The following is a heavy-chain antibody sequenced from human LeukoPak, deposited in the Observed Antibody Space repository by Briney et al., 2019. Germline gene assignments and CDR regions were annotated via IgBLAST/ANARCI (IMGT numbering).Heavy chain of an antibody. D-gene: IGHD1-26*01. V-gene: IGHV1-69*13. Sequence: ASVKVSCKTFGGTFTSYAITWVRQAPGQGLEGMGKIIPISGTTNYAQKFQGRVTFTADESTSTAYMELSSLRSEDTALYYCARKLRLGGNWFDPWGQGTLVTVSS. CDR1: GGTFTSYA. CDR2: IIPISGTT. CDR3: ARKLRLGGNWFDP. J-gene: IGHJ5*02.